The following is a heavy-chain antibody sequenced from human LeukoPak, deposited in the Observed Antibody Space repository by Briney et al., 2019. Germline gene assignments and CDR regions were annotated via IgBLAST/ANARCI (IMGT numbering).Heavy chain of an antibody. J-gene: IGHJ4*02. D-gene: IGHD3-9*01. CDR1: GFIFRNYA. V-gene: IGHV3-23*01. Sequence: PGGSLRLSCAAAGFIFRNYAMSWVRQAPGEWLEWVSAITGSVDTTYYADSVKGRFTISRENSKNTLYVEMNTLSAEDTAVYYCAKWGDYDILTGYYVSDFWGQGTLVTVSS. CDR2: ITGSVDTT. CDR3: AKWGDYDILTGYYVSDF.